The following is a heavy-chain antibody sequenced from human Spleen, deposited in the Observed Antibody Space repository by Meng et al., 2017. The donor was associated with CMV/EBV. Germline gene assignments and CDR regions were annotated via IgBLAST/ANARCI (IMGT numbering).Heavy chain of an antibody. D-gene: IGHD6-13*01. Sequence: KDSRYLFPSYVIGGVRQPPGQGPEWMGWTSGYNGNTIYAQKFQGRVTMTTDTSTSTAYLELRSLRSDDTAVYYCARDQQLIPAEYFQHWGPGTLVTVSS. CDR2: TSGYNGNT. CDR3: ARDQQLIPAEYFQH. V-gene: IGHV1-18*01. J-gene: IGHJ1*01. CDR1: RYLFPSYV.